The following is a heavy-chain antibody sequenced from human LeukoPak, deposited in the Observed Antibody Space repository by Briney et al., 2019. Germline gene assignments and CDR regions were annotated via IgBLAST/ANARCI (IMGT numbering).Heavy chain of an antibody. Sequence: ASVKVSCKASGYTFTSYDINWVRQAPGQGLEWRGWMNPNSGNTGYAQKFQGRVTMTRNTSISTAYMELSSLRSEDTAVYYCARAPSYGDYGNAFDIWGQGTMVTVSS. J-gene: IGHJ3*02. D-gene: IGHD4-17*01. V-gene: IGHV1-8*01. CDR1: GYTFTSYD. CDR3: ARAPSYGDYGNAFDI. CDR2: MNPNSGNT.